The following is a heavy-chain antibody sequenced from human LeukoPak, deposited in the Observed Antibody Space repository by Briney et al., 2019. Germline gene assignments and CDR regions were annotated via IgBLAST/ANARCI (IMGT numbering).Heavy chain of an antibody. D-gene: IGHD6-19*01. CDR1: GFIFSNYG. CDR3: AKAIAVAGTSKYYFDY. J-gene: IGHJ4*02. Sequence: GGSLRLSCAASGFIFSNYGMHWVRQAPGKGLEWVAVIAYDGSNKYYADSVKGRFTISRDNSKNTLYLQMNSLRAEDTAVYYCAKAIAVAGTSKYYFDYWGQGTLVTVSS. CDR2: IAYDGSNK. V-gene: IGHV3-30*18.